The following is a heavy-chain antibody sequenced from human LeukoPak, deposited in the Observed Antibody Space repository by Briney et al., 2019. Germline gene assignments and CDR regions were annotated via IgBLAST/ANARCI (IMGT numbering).Heavy chain of an antibody. CDR2: IIPIFGTA. V-gene: IGHV1-69*05. J-gene: IGHJ4*02. Sequence: SVKVSCKASGGTFSSYAISWVRQAPGQGLGWMGGIIPIFGTANYAQKFQGRVTITTDESTSTAYMELSSLRSEDTAVYYCAREGDGYSMPDYWGQGTLVTVSS. CDR1: GGTFSSYA. CDR3: AREGDGYSMPDY. D-gene: IGHD5-24*01.